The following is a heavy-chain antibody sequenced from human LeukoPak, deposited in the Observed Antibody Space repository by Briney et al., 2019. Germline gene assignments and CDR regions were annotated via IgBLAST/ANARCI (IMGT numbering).Heavy chain of an antibody. V-gene: IGHV4-31*03. CDR3: ATSSNPNWFDP. Sequence: PSQTLSLTCTVSGGSISSGGYYWSWIRQHPGTGLEWIGSIYYSGGTYYNPSLESRITISVDTSKNHFSLKLRSVAAADTAVYYCATSSNPNWFDPWGQGTLVTVSS. D-gene: IGHD2-15*01. J-gene: IGHJ5*02. CDR2: IYYSGGT. CDR1: GGSISSGGYY.